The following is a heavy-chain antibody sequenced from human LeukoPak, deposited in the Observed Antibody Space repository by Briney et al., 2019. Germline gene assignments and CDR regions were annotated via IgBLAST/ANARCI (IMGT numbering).Heavy chain of an antibody. J-gene: IGHJ4*02. D-gene: IGHD3-10*01. CDR1: GYTFTSYG. Sequence: GASVRVSCTASGYTFTSYGISWVRQAPGQGLEWMGGIIPIFGTANYAQKFQGRVTITADESTSTAYMGLSSLRSEDTAVYHCAQATYYYGSGPPSSFDYWGQGTLVTVSS. V-gene: IGHV1-69*13. CDR3: AQATYYYGSGPPSSFDY. CDR2: IIPIFGTA.